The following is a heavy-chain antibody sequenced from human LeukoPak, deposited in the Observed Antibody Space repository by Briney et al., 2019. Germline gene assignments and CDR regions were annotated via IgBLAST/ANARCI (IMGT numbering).Heavy chain of an antibody. V-gene: IGHV3-23*01. D-gene: IGHD3-3*01. CDR3: AKTPYYDFWSGSAAPASSWFDP. Sequence: PGGSLRLSCAASGFTVSSNYMSWVRQAPGKGLEWVSAISGSGGSTYYADSVKGRFTISRDNSKNTLYLQMNSLRAEDTAVYYCAKTPYYDFWSGSAAPASSWFDPWGRGTLVTVSS. CDR2: ISGSGGST. CDR1: GFTVSSNY. J-gene: IGHJ5*02.